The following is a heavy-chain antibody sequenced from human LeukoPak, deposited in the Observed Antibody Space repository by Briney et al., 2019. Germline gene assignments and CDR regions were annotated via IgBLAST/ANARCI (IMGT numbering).Heavy chain of an antibody. Sequence: SETLSLTCAVYGGSFSGYYWSWIRQPAGKGLEWIGRIYTSGSTNYNPSLKSRVTMSVDTSKNQFSLKLSSVTAADTAVYYCARAPYNWNYIDYWGQGTLVTVSS. CDR2: IYTSGST. CDR1: GGSFSGYY. J-gene: IGHJ4*02. D-gene: IGHD1-20*01. V-gene: IGHV4-59*10. CDR3: ARAPYNWNYIDY.